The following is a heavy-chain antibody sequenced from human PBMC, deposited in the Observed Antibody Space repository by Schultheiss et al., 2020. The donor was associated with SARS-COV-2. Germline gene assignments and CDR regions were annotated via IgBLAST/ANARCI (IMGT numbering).Heavy chain of an antibody. D-gene: IGHD3-10*01. CDR1: GFTFSSYA. J-gene: IGHJ6*02. CDR3: AREYYGSGSYWVYYYGMDV. V-gene: IGHV3-23*01. Sequence: GGSLRLSCAASGFTFSSYAMSWVRQAPGKGLEWVSAISGSGGSTYYADSVKGRFTISRDNSKNTLYLQMNSLRAEDTAVYYCAREYYGSGSYWVYYYGMDVWGHGTTVTVSS. CDR2: ISGSGGST.